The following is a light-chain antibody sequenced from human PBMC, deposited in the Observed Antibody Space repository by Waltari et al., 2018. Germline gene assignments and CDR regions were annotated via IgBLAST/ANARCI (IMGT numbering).Light chain of an antibody. Sequence: EIVLTQSPGTLALSPGERATLPCRASQTVRTTYLAWYQQKPGQAPTLRIYGASSRATGIPDRFSGSGSGTDFSLTISSLEPEDFAVDYCQQYDISPLTFGGGTKVEIK. J-gene: IGKJ4*01. CDR2: GAS. CDR1: QTVRTTY. V-gene: IGKV3-20*01. CDR3: QQYDISPLT.